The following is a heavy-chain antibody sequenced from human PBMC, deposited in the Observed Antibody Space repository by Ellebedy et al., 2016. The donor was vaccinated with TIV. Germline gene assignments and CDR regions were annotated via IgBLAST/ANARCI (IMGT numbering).Heavy chain of an antibody. Sequence: MPSETLSLTCTVSGGSISSFYWSRIRQPPGKGLEWIGHIYYSGSTNYNPSLKSRVSISVDKSKSQFSLKLFSVTAADTAVYYCARMTYSSRWYEGWFDPWGQGTLVTVSS. CDR2: IYYSGST. CDR3: ARMTYSSRWYEGWFDP. D-gene: IGHD6-13*01. CDR1: GGSISSFY. V-gene: IGHV4-59*01. J-gene: IGHJ5*02.